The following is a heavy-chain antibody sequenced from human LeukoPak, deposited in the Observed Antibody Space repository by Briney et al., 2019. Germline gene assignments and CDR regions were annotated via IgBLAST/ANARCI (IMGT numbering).Heavy chain of an antibody. J-gene: IGHJ4*02. CDR2: ISGSGVGT. CDR1: GFTFSSYA. Sequence: GGSLRLSCAASGFTFSSYAMSWVRQAPGKGLEWVSGISGSGVGTYYADSVKGRFTISRDSSKNTLYLQMNSLRAEDTALYYCAGGSGDYSPDYWGQGTLVTVSS. D-gene: IGHD4-17*01. CDR3: AGGSGDYSPDY. V-gene: IGHV3-23*01.